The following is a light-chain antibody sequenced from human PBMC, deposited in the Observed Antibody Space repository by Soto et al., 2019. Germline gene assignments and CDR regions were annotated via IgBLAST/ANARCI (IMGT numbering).Light chain of an antibody. CDR3: GTWDLSLNVGV. CDR1: TSNIGKNA. CDR2: DDH. V-gene: IGLV1-51*01. Sequence: QSVLTQPPSVSAAPGQKVTISCSGSTSNIGKNAVAWYQHFPGRAPKLLIHDDHERPSDIPDRFSASRSGTSATLAIAGLQTGDEADYYCGTWDLSLNVGVFGGGTKVTVL. J-gene: IGLJ2*01.